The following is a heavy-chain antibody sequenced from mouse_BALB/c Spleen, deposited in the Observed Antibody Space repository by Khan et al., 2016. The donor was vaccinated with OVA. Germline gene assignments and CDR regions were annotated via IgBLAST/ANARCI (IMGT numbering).Heavy chain of an antibody. Sequence: QIQLVQSGPELKKPGEPVKISCKASGYTFTKNGMNWAKQAPGQGLKWMGWINTYTGEPTYAADFKGRFAFSLETSASTAYLQINNLTNEATATYFCARVGYAGTMDSWGQGTSVTVSP. CDR1: GYTFTKNG. J-gene: IGHJ4*01. CDR2: INTYTGEP. CDR3: ARVGYAGTMDS. V-gene: IGHV9-3-1*01. D-gene: IGHD2-14*01.